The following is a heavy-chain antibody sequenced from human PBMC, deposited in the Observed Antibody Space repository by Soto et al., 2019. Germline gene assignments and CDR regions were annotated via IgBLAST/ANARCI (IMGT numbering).Heavy chain of an antibody. V-gene: IGHV3-11*01. Sequence: GGSLRLSCVASGFTFRNYFMNWIRQAPGKGPEWLSYISSDESSVFYADSVKGRFTTSRDNAKNSVYLQMNSLRAEDTAVYYCATLTAPSDSWGQGSLVTVSS. CDR2: ISSDESSV. D-gene: IGHD2-21*02. CDR3: ATLTAPSDS. J-gene: IGHJ4*02. CDR1: GFTFRNYF.